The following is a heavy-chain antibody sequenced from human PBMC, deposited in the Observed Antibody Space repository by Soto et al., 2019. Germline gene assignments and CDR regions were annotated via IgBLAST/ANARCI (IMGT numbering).Heavy chain of an antibody. Sequence: HPGGSLRLSCAASGFTFSSYAMHWVRQAPGKGLEWVAVISYDGSNKYYADSVKGRFTISRDNSKNTLYLQMNSLRAEDTAVYYCARDPFFYDSSGYVFDPWGQGTLVTVSS. V-gene: IGHV3-30-3*01. CDR3: ARDPFFYDSSGYVFDP. CDR1: GFTFSSYA. J-gene: IGHJ5*02. D-gene: IGHD3-22*01. CDR2: ISYDGSNK.